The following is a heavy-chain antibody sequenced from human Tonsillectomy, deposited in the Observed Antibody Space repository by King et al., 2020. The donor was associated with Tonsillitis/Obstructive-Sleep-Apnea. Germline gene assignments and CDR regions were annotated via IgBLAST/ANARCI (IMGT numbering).Heavy chain of an antibody. CDR3: AIHIRFVENPYYYYYMDV. CDR1: GGSISSYY. CDR2: IYYSGST. V-gene: IGHV4-59*08. D-gene: IGHD1-14*01. J-gene: IGHJ6*03. Sequence: QLQESGPGLVKPSETLSLTCTVSGGSISSYYWSWIRQSPGKGLEWIGYIYYSGSTNYNPSLKSRVTISVDTSKNQFSLRLSSVTAADTAVYYCAIHIRFVENPYYYYYMDVWGKGTTVTVSS.